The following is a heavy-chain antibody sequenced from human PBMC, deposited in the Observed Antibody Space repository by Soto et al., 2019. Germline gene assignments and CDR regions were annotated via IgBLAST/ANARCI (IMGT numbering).Heavy chain of an antibody. CDR1: GFTFSNYA. J-gene: IGHJ4*02. CDR2: ISIIFGTT. D-gene: IGHD3-3*02. Sequence: PGGSLRLSCAASGFTFSNYAMNWVRQAPVNGLEFVSTISIIFGTTYYADSVKGRFTISRYNSKNTLFLQMNSLRAYDTAFFYCAKSPIFGMARPHYFDYWGQGTMVTVSS. CDR3: AKSPIFGMARPHYFDY. V-gene: IGHV3-23*01.